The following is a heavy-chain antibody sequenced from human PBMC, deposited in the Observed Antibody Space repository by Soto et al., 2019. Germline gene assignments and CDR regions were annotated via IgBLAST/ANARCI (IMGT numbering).Heavy chain of an antibody. Sequence: EVQLVESGGGLVQPGGSLKLSCAASGFTFSGSAMHWVRQASGKGLEWVGRIRSKANSYATAYAASVKGRFTISRDDSKNTAYLQMNSLKTEDTAVYYCTSSSWVPPYYYYYGMDVWGQGTTVTVSS. D-gene: IGHD6-13*01. J-gene: IGHJ6*02. CDR3: TSSSWVPPYYYYYGMDV. V-gene: IGHV3-73*02. CDR2: IRSKANSYAT. CDR1: GFTFSGSA.